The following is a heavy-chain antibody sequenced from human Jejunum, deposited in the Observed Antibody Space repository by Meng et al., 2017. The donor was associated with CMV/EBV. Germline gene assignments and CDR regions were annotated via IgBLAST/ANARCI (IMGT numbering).Heavy chain of an antibody. V-gene: IGHV3-30*19. CDR1: ELTFSNYA. Sequence: VLLVVSWLGRLHLGGPLRLSCAPSELTFSNYAMYWVRQAPAKGLEWVAVISSDGSNKYYADSVKGRFTISRDNSKNTLYLQMNSLRAEDTAVYYCARGHDGYNYLFDYWGQGTLVTVSS. D-gene: IGHD5-24*01. CDR3: ARGHDGYNYLFDY. CDR2: ISSDGSNK. J-gene: IGHJ4*02.